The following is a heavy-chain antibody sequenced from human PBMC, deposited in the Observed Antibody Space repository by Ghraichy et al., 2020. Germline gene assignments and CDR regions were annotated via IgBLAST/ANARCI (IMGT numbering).Heavy chain of an antibody. D-gene: IGHD4-23*01. CDR2: ITSSSRTI. V-gene: IGHV3-48*02. CDR3: ARGSTVGRFYYYAGLDV. CDR1: GFTFSGYS. J-gene: IGHJ6*02. Sequence: GGSLRLSCVGSGFTFSGYSMNWVRQSPGKGLEWVAYITSSSRTISYADSVKGRFIISRDNAQNSLYLQMNGLSDEDTAVYYCARGSTVGRFYYYAGLDVWGQGTTVTVSS.